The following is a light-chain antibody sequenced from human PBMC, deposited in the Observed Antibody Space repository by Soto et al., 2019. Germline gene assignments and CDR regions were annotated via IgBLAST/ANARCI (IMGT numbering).Light chain of an antibody. CDR3: SSYTSSSTFYV. V-gene: IGLV2-14*01. Sequence: QSALTQPASVSGSPGQSITLSCTGTSSDVGDYNYVSWYQQHPGKAPKLMIYDVSNRPSGVSNRFSGYKSGNTASLTISGLQAEDEDDYYCSSYTSSSTFYVFGTGTKLTVL. J-gene: IGLJ1*01. CDR2: DVS. CDR1: SSDVGDYNY.